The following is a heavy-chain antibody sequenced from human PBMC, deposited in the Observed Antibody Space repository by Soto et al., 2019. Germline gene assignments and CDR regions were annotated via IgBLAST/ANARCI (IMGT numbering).Heavy chain of an antibody. CDR3: ARQGGAGFVAIELQESHMHF. D-gene: IGHD1-26*01. V-gene: IGHV4-59*08. Sequence: ETLSLTCTVSGGSISSYYWSWIRQPPGKGLEWIGYIYYSGSTNYNPSLKSRVTISVDTSKNQFSLKLSSVTAADTAVYYCARQGGAGFVAIELQESHMHFWGKGTTVTVS. CDR1: GGSISSYY. J-gene: IGHJ6*03. CDR2: IYYSGST.